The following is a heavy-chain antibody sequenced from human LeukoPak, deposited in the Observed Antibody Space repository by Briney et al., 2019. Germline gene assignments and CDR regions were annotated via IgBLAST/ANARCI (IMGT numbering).Heavy chain of an antibody. CDR1: GFTFSRYW. CDR2: ISYDGSNK. D-gene: IGHD6-13*01. V-gene: IGHV3-30*18. CDR3: AKEAAAGYFDY. J-gene: IGHJ4*02. Sequence: GGSLRLSCAASGFTFSRYWMTWVRQAPGKGLEWVAVISYDGSNKYYADSVKGRFTISRDNSKNTLYLQMNSLRAEDTAVYYCAKEAAAGYFDYWGQGTLVTVSS.